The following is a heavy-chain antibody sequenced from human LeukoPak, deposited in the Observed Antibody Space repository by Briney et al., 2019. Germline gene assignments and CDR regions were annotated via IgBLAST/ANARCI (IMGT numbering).Heavy chain of an antibody. CDR2: IYYSGST. D-gene: IGHD2-2*01. J-gene: IGHJ4*02. CDR3: ARGAPLRYCSSTSCSEPDFDY. CDR1: GGSISSYY. V-gene: IGHV4-59*01. Sequence: KSSETLSLTCTVSGGSISSYYWSWIRQPPGKGLEWIGYIYYSGSTNYNPSLKSRVTISVDTSKNQFSLKLSSVTAADTAVYYCARGAPLRYCSSTSCSEPDFDYWGQGTLVTVSS.